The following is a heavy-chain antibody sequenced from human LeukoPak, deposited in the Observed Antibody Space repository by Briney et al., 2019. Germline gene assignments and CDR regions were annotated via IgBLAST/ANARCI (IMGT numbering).Heavy chain of an antibody. CDR2: IYTSGST. D-gene: IGHD4-23*01. CDR3: ARDLRGGGFDY. V-gene: IGHV4-61*02. CDR1: GGSISSGSYY. Sequence: SETLSLTCTVSGGSISSGSYYWSWIRQPAGKGLEWIGRIYTSGSTNYNPSLKSRVTISVDTSKNQFSLKLSSVTAADTAVYYCARDLRGGGFDYWGQGTLVTVSS. J-gene: IGHJ4*02.